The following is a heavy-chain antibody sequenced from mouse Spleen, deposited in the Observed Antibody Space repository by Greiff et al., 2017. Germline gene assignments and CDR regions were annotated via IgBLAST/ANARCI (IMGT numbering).Heavy chain of an antibody. CDR3: ARDYGSDYYAMDY. CDR1: GYTFTSYW. Sequence: QVQLQQPGAELVKPGASVKMSCKASGYTFTSYWITWVKQRPGQGLEWIGDIYPGSGSTNYNEKFKSKATLTVDTSSSTAYMQLSSLTSEDSAVYYCARDYGSDYYAMDYWGQGTSVTVSS. CDR2: IYPGSGST. J-gene: IGHJ4*01. D-gene: IGHD1-1*01. V-gene: IGHV1-55*01.